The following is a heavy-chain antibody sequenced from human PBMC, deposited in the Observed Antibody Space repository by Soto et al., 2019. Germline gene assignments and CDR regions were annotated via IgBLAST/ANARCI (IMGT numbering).Heavy chain of an antibody. CDR2: ISSSSSYI. Sequence: GGSLRLSCAASGFTFSSYSMNWVRQAPGKGLEWVSSISSSSSYIYYADSVKGRFTISRDNAKNSLYLQMNSLRAEDTAXYYCARDGGGGRGAFDIWGQGTMVTVSS. CDR3: ARDGGGGRGAFDI. V-gene: IGHV3-21*01. D-gene: IGHD2-15*01. CDR1: GFTFSSYS. J-gene: IGHJ3*02.